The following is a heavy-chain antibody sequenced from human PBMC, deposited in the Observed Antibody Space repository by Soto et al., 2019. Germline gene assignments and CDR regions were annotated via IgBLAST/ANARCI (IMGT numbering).Heavy chain of an antibody. CDR2: IYYSGST. D-gene: IGHD3-3*01. CDR1: GGSISSSSYY. V-gene: IGHV4-39*01. J-gene: IGHJ5*02. Sequence: SETLSLTCTVSGGSISSSSYYWGWIRQPPGKGLEWIGSIYYSGSTYYNPSLKSRVTISVDTSKNQFSLKLSSVTAADTAVYYCARHSLTPFFWSGNWFDPWGQGTLVTVSS. CDR3: ARHSLTPFFWSGNWFDP.